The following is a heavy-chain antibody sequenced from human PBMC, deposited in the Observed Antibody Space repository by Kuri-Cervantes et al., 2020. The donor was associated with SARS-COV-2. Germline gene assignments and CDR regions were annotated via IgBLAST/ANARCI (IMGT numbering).Heavy chain of an antibody. CDR1: GGSISSRSYY. Sequence: GSLRLSCSASGGSISSRSYYWGWIRQPPGKGLEWIGSIYYSGSTNYNPTLKSRVTISVDTSTNQFFLSLTSVTAADTAVYYCARQGGYYGMDVWGQGTTVTVSS. J-gene: IGHJ6*02. CDR3: ARQGGYYGMDV. V-gene: IGHV4-39*01. D-gene: IGHD3-22*01. CDR2: IYYSGST.